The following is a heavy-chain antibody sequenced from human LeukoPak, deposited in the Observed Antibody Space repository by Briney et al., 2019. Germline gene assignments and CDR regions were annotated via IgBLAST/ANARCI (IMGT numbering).Heavy chain of an antibody. D-gene: IGHD6-19*01. CDR3: AKDVGDSSGWCLGY. Sequence: GGCLRLSCAACGYTLSIYSINWVSQAPGKGLEWGSAVGGGDGNTYYASSVKGLFTITRDDSKNPLYLQMNSLKPEDTAVYCCAKDVGDSSGWCLGYRGQPTLLTDSS. CDR1: GYTLSIYS. V-gene: IGHV3-23*01. J-gene: IGHJ4*02. CDR2: VGGGDGNT.